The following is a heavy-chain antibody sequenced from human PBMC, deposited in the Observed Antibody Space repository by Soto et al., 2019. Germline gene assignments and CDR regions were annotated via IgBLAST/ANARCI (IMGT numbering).Heavy chain of an antibody. V-gene: IGHV1-69*06. CDR1: GGTFSSYA. D-gene: IGHD1-26*01. J-gene: IGHJ6*02. Sequence: SVKVSCKASGGTFSSYAISWVRQAPGQGLEWMGGIIPIFGTANYAQKFQGRVTITADKSTSTAYMELSSLRSEDTAVYYCARVGPDSGRSDYYYGMDVWGQGTTVTV. CDR2: IIPIFGTA. CDR3: ARVGPDSGRSDYYYGMDV.